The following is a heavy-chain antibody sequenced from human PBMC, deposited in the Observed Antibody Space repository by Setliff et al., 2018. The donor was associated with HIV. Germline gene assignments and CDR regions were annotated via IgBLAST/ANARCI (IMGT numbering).Heavy chain of an antibody. J-gene: IGHJ4*02. V-gene: IGHV4-31*11. Sequence: SETLSLTCGVSGGSINSGGYYWSWIRQHPGKGLEWIGHISDTGRTSYNPSLKSRVTISVDTSRYQFSLKVSSVTAADTAVYYCARHPSKGAAFDFWGQGALVTVSS. CDR1: GGSINSGGYY. CDR3: ARHPSKGAAFDF. CDR2: ISDTGRT. D-gene: IGHD1-26*01.